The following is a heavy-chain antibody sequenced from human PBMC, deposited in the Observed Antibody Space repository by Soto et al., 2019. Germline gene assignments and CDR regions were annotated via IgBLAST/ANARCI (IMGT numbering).Heavy chain of an antibody. CDR1: GGTFSTYA. CDR2: IIPIFGTA. Sequence: QVQLVQSGAEVKKPGSSVKVSCKASGGTFSTYAISWEQQAPGQGLGWMGGIIPIFGTANYAQKFQGRLTITADESTSTVYMELSSLRSEDTAVYFCAREYNWNDVRYGMDVWGRGTTVTVSS. V-gene: IGHV1-69*01. J-gene: IGHJ6*02. D-gene: IGHD1-20*01. CDR3: AREYNWNDVRYGMDV.